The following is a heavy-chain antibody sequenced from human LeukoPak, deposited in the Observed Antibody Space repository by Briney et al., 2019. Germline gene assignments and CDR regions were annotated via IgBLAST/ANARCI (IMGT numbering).Heavy chain of an antibody. CDR3: ATGYCSSTNCRIDY. CDR2: IIPIFGTA. Sequence: SVKVSCKASGGTFSSYAISWVRQAPGQGLEWMGGIIPIFGTANYAQKFQGRVTITTDESTSTAYMELSSLRSEDTAVYYCATGYCSSTNCRIDYWGQGTLVSVSS. J-gene: IGHJ4*02. D-gene: IGHD2-2*03. CDR1: GGTFSSYA. V-gene: IGHV1-69*05.